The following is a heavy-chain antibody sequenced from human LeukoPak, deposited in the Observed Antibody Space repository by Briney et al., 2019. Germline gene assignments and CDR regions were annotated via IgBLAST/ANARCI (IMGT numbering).Heavy chain of an antibody. D-gene: IGHD2-15*01. J-gene: IGHJ4*02. Sequence: SETLSLTCTVSGGSISSYYWSWIRQPPGKGLEWIGYIYYSGSTNYNPSLKSRVTISVDTSKNQFSLKLSSVTAADTAVYYCARAKRYYYEYWGPGALLTVSS. V-gene: IGHV4-59*01. CDR3: ARAKRYYYEY. CDR1: GGSISSYY. CDR2: IYYSGST.